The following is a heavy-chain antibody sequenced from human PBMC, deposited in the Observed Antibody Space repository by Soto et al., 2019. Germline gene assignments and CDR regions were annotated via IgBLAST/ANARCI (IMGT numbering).Heavy chain of an antibody. CDR2: IKPDGSEK. J-gene: IGHJ4*02. CDR1: GFTFNSYY. CDR3: VRDWRDGYDHSFNH. V-gene: IGHV3-7*03. D-gene: IGHD5-12*01. Sequence: EVQLVESGGGLVQPGGSLRLSCAASGFTFNSYYMSWVRQAPGEGLEWVANIKPDGSEKYYVDSVEGRFTISRDNARNSLYLQMNSLRAEDTAVYYCVRDWRDGYDHSFNHRGQGTPVTVSS.